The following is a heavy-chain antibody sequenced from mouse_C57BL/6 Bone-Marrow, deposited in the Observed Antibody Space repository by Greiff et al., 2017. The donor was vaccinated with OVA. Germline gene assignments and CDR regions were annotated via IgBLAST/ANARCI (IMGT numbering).Heavy chain of an antibody. CDR2: IHPNSGST. V-gene: IGHV1-64*01. CDR1: GYTITSYW. Sequence: QVQLQQPGAELVKPGASVKLSCKASGYTITSYWMHWVKQRPGQGLEWIGMIHPNSGSTNYNEKFKSKATLTVDKSSSTAYMQLSSLTSEDSAVQSCARWDYDVKDCVDYWGQGTTLTVSA. CDR3: ARWDYDVKDCVDY. J-gene: IGHJ2*01. D-gene: IGHD2-4*01.